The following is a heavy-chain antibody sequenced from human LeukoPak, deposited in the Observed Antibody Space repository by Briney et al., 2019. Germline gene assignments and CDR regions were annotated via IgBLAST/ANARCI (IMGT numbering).Heavy chain of an antibody. V-gene: IGHV4-34*01. CDR1: GGSFSGYY. CDR2: IYSGRTT. CDR3: VRHDGRGGSTMGALDS. D-gene: IGHD5/OR15-5a*01. J-gene: IGHJ4*02. Sequence: SETLSLTCAVYGGSFSGYYWSWIRQPPGKGLEWIGSIYSGRTTYYNPSLNNRVTISVVTSKNQFSLQLNSVTAADTSVYYCVRHDGRGGSTMGALDSWGQGSLVTVSS.